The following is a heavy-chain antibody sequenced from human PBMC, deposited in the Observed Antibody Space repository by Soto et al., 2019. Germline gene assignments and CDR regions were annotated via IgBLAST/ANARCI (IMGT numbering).Heavy chain of an antibody. J-gene: IGHJ4*02. Sequence: SETLSLTCTVSGGSVSSGSYYWSWIRQPPGKGLEWIGYIYYSGSTNYNPSLKSRVTISVDTSKNQFSLKLSSVTAADTAVYYCARVEGSWIDYWGRGTLVTVSS. D-gene: IGHD6-13*01. CDR1: GGSVSSGSYY. V-gene: IGHV4-61*01. CDR3: ARVEGSWIDY. CDR2: IYYSGST.